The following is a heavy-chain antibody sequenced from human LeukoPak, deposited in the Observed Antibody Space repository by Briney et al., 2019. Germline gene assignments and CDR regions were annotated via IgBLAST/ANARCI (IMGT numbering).Heavy chain of an antibody. CDR3: ARDSSGNDY. D-gene: IGHD4-23*01. V-gene: IGHV3-7*01. Sequence: GGSLRLSCAASGFTFSIYWMSWVRQAPGKGLEWVANIKQDGSEKYYVDSVKRRFTISRDNAKNSLYLQMNSLRAEDTAMYYCARDSSGNDYWGQGTLVTVSS. CDR1: GFTFSIYW. CDR2: IKQDGSEK. J-gene: IGHJ4*02.